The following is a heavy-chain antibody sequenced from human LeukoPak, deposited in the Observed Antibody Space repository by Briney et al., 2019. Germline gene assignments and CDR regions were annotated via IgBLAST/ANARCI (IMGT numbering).Heavy chain of an antibody. CDR2: ISSSSSYI. CDR3: ARGYGSGSPQGGY. D-gene: IGHD3-10*01. CDR1: GFTFSSYS. Sequence: GGSLRLSCAASGFTFSSYSMNWVRQAPGKGLEWVSSISSSSSYIYYADSVKGRFTISRDNAKNSLYLQMNSLRAEDTAVYYCARGYGSGSPQGGYWGQGTLVTVSS. V-gene: IGHV3-21*01. J-gene: IGHJ4*02.